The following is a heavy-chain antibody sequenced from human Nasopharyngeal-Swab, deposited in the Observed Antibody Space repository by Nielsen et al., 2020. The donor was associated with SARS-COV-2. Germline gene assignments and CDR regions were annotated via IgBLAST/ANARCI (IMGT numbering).Heavy chain of an antibody. CDR1: GGTFRSYA. Sequence: SVKVSCKASGGTFRSYAISWVRQAPGQGLEWMGGIIPIFGTANYAQKFQGRVTITADKSTSTAYMELSSLRSEDTAVYYCARVGAFRGNYGDYEVYWGQGTLVTVSS. CDR2: IIPIFGTA. J-gene: IGHJ4*02. V-gene: IGHV1-69*06. CDR3: ARVGAFRGNYGDYEVY. D-gene: IGHD4-17*01.